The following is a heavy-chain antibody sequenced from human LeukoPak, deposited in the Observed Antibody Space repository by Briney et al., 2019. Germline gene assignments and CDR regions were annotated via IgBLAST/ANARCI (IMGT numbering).Heavy chain of an antibody. V-gene: IGHV4-34*01. CDR1: GGSFSGYY. J-gene: IGHJ4*02. D-gene: IGHD2-21*01. CDR3: ARRFVVMVATKRRAYFDS. CDR2: INHSGST. Sequence: PSETLSLTCAVYGGSFSGYYWGWIRQPPGKGLEWIGEINHSGSTNYNPSLKSRVTISMDTSKNQFSLRLTSVTAADTAVYYCARRFVVMVATKRRAYFDSWGQGTLVTVSS.